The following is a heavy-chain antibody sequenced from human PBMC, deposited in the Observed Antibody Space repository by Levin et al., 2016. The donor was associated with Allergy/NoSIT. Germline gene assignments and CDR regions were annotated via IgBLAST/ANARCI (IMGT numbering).Heavy chain of an antibody. J-gene: IGHJ4*02. D-gene: IGHD3-22*01. CDR2: IKSKTDGGTT. Sequence: GESLKISCAASGFTFSNAWMSWVRQAPGKGLEWVGRIKSKTDGGTTDYAAPVKGRFTISRDDSKNTLYLQMNSLKTEDTAVYYCTSRYYYDSFPLFDYWGQGTLVTVSS. V-gene: IGHV3-15*01. CDR1: GFTFSNAW. CDR3: TSRYYYDSFPLFDY.